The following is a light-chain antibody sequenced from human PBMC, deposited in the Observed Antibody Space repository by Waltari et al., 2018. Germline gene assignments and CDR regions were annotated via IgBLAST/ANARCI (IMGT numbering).Light chain of an antibody. CDR2: QDS. J-gene: IGLJ2*01. V-gene: IGLV3-1*01. Sequence: SYELTQPPSVSVSPGQTASIPCPGDKLGDKYACWYQQKPGQSPVLVIYQDSKRPSGIPERFSGSNSGNTATLTISGTQAMDEADYYCQAWDSSTAWDVVFGGGTKLTVL. CDR3: QAWDSSTAWDVV. CDR1: KLGDKY.